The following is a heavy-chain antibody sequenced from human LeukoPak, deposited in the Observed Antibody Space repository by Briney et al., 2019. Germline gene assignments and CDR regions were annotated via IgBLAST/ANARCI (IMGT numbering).Heavy chain of an antibody. D-gene: IGHD6-19*01. V-gene: IGHV4-4*02. CDR3: GRDQNSSGCGD. Sequence: SETLSLTCAVSGASISSSNWWSWVRQSPEKGLEWIGEIYHSGSTNYNPSLKSRVTMSVDKSKNQFSLNLSSVTAADTAIYYCGRDQNSSGCGDWGQGTLVTVSS. CDR2: IYHSGST. J-gene: IGHJ1*01. CDR1: GASISSSNW.